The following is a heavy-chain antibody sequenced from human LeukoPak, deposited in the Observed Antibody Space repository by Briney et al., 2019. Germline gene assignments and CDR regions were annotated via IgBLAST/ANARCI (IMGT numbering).Heavy chain of an antibody. Sequence: GGSVKVSCKAFGYTFTRFYVHWVRQAPGQGLEWMGIINPSGGSTSYAKRFQGSVTMTRDTSTSTVYMELSSLRFEDTAVYYCARQGAVAGTYRVYSFDFWGQGTPVTVSS. CDR3: ARQGAVAGTYRVYSFDF. V-gene: IGHV1-46*01. D-gene: IGHD6-19*01. CDR2: INPSGGST. CDR1: GYTFTRFY. J-gene: IGHJ4*02.